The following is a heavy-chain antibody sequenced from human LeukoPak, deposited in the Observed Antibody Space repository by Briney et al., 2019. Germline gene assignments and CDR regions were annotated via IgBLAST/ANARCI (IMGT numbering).Heavy chain of an antibody. J-gene: IGHJ3*02. Sequence: SETLSLTCTVSGGSISSYYWSWIRQPPGKGLEWIWYIYYSGSTNYNPSIKSRVSISVDTSKIKFSLKLSSVTDADTAVYYCARSRGSSSWYGAFDIWGQGTMVTVSS. CDR2: IYYSGST. CDR1: GGSISSYY. V-gene: IGHV4-59*01. D-gene: IGHD6-13*01. CDR3: ARSRGSSSWYGAFDI.